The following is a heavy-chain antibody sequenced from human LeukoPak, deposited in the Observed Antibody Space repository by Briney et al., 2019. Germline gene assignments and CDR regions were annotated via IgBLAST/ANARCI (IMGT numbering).Heavy chain of an antibody. Sequence: SETLSLTCTVSGGSISSGSHYWSWIRQPAGKGLEWIGRIYTSGSTNYNPSLKSRVTISVDTSKNQFSLKLSSVTAADTAVYYCASDVDTAMAPSNWGQGTLVTVSS. CDR1: GGSISSGSHY. CDR2: IYTSGST. CDR3: ASDVDTAMAPSN. D-gene: IGHD5-18*01. J-gene: IGHJ4*02. V-gene: IGHV4-61*02.